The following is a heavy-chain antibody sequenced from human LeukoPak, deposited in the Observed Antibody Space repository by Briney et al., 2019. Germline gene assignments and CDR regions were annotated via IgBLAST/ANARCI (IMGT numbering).Heavy chain of an antibody. V-gene: IGHV3-73*01. J-gene: IGHJ6*03. CDR2: IRSKANSYAT. Sequence: PGGSLRLSCAASGFTFSGSAMHWVRQASGKGLEWVGRIRSKANSYATAYAASVKGRFTISRDDSKNTAYLQMNSLKTEDTAVYYCTRPTCSGGSCYSAYYYMDVWGKGTTVTVSS. D-gene: IGHD2-15*01. CDR3: TRPTCSGGSCYSAYYYMDV. CDR1: GFTFSGSA.